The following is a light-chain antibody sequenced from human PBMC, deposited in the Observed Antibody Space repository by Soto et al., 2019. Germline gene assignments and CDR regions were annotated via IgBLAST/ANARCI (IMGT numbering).Light chain of an antibody. J-gene: IGLJ2*01. CDR3: SSYTGRNTLV. Sequence: QSALTQPASVSGSPGQSITISCTGTSNDVGAYNYVSWYQQHPGKAPKLMIYEVSNRPSGVSNRFSGSKSGNTASLTISGLQAEDEAEYYCSSYTGRNTLVFGGGTKLTVL. CDR1: SNDVGAYNY. CDR2: EVS. V-gene: IGLV2-14*01.